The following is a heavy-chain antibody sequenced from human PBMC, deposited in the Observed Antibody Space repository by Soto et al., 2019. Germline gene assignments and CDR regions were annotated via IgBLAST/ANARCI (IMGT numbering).Heavy chain of an antibody. CDR3: AKDHFEGTMIVVVMIDY. Sequence: EVQLLESGGGLVQPGGSLRLSCAASGFTFSSYAMSWVRQAPGKGLDWVSAISGSGGSTYYADSVKGRFTISRDNSKNTLYLQMNSLRAEDTAVYYCAKDHFEGTMIVVVMIDYWGQGTLVTVSS. J-gene: IGHJ4*02. V-gene: IGHV3-23*01. CDR1: GFTFSSYA. D-gene: IGHD3-22*01. CDR2: ISGSGGST.